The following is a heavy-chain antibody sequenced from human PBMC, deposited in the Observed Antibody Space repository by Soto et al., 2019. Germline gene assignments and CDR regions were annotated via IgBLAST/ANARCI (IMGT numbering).Heavy chain of an antibody. V-gene: IGHV4-31*03. D-gene: IGHD5-12*01. CDR2: IYYSGST. CDR1: GGSISSGGYY. CDR3: ARDRAPWLRSRGNDAFDI. Sequence: SETLSLTCTVSGGSISSGGYYWSWIRQHPGKGLEWIGYIYYSGSTYYNPSLKSRVTISVDTSKNQFSLKLSSVTAADTVVYYCARDRAPWLRSRGNDAFDIWGQGTMVTVSS. J-gene: IGHJ3*02.